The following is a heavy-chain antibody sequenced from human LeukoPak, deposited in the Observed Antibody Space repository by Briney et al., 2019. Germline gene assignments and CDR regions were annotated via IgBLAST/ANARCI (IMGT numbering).Heavy chain of an antibody. J-gene: IGHJ4*02. Sequence: GGSLRLSCAASGFTFSTYAMTWVRQAPGKGLEWVSLISRGDDVTYYADSVKGRFTISRDSSKSTLYLQMHSLRAEDTAVYYCAARPGEVAVPYDYWGQGTLVTVSS. CDR1: GFTFSTYA. CDR3: AARPGEVAVPYDY. CDR2: ISRGDDVT. V-gene: IGHV3-23*01. D-gene: IGHD2-15*01.